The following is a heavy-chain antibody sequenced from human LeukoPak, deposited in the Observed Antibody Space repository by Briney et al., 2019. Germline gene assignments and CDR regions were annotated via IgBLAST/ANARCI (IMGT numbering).Heavy chain of an antibody. CDR2: IIPIFGTA. CDR3: ARGLYCTNGVCPYYFDY. Sequence: SVKVSCKASGGTFSSYAISWVRQAPGQGLEWMGGIIPIFGTANYAQKFQGRVTITADESTSTAYMELSSLRSEDTAVYYCARGLYCTNGVCPYYFDYWGQGTLVTVSS. V-gene: IGHV1-69*13. J-gene: IGHJ4*02. CDR1: GGTFSSYA. D-gene: IGHD2-8*01.